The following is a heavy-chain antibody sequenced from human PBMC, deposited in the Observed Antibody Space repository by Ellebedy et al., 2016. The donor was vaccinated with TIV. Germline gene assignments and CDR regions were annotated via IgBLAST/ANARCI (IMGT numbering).Heavy chain of an antibody. Sequence: GESLKISCAASGFTFSDYYMSWIRQAPGKGLEWVSYISSSGSTLYYADSVKGRFTISRDNAKNSLYLQMNRLRAEDTAVYYCARGGSGGSSLLDYWGQGTLVTVSS. CDR1: GFTFSDYY. V-gene: IGHV3-11*04. CDR2: ISSSGSTL. J-gene: IGHJ4*02. CDR3: ARGGSGGSSLLDY. D-gene: IGHD2-15*01.